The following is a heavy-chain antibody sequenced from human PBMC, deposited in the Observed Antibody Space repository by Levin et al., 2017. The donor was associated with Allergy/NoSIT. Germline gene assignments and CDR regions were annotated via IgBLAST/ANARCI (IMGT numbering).Heavy chain of an antibody. D-gene: IGHD1-26*01. Sequence: ASVKVSCKASGYTFTAYYMHWVRQAPGEGLEWMGWINPKSGGTKYAEKFQGRVTMTRDTSISTAYMELSSLRSDDTAVYYCSRERGEGATSDWFHPWGQGTLVTVSS. CDR1: GYTFTAYY. V-gene: IGHV1-2*02. CDR3: SRERGEGATSDWFHP. CDR2: INPKSGGT. J-gene: IGHJ5*02.